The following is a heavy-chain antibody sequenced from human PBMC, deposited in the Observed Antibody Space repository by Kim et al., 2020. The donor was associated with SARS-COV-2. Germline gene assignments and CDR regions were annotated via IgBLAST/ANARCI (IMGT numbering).Heavy chain of an antibody. D-gene: IGHD3-22*01. Sequence: GGSLRLSCAASGFTFSSYAMSWVRQAPGKGLEWVSAISGSGGSTYYADSVKGRFTISRDNSKNTLYLQMNSLRAEDTAVYYCAKVYYYDSSGYYSLGAFDIGGQGTMVTVST. CDR1: GFTFSSYA. CDR3: AKVYYYDSSGYYSLGAFDI. V-gene: IGHV3-23*01. CDR2: ISGSGGST. J-gene: IGHJ3*02.